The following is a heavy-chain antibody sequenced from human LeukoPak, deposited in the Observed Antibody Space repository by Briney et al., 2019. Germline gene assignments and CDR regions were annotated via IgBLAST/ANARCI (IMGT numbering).Heavy chain of an antibody. J-gene: IGHJ4*02. V-gene: IGHV3-23*01. CDR2: ISGSGGST. CDR3: AKASITMVRGVIIRYYFDY. Sequence: PGGSLRLSCAASGFTFSSYAMSWVRQAPGKGLEWVSAISGSGGSTYYADSVKGRFTISRDNSKNTLYLQMNSQRAEDTAVCYCAKASITMVRGVIIRYYFDYWGQGTLVTVSS. CDR1: GFTFSSYA. D-gene: IGHD3-10*01.